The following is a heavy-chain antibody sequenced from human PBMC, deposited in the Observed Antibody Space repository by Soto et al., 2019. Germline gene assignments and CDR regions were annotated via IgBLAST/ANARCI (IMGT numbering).Heavy chain of an antibody. CDR1: GSDFSTYS. Sequence: GGSLRLSCRASGSDFSTYSMNWVRQAPGQGLEWIAYVSLDSDSIQYADSVKGRFTISRDDAENSLYLQMDSLRDEDTAVYYCAKLANYYDSSVSPHFDYWGQGTLVTVSS. D-gene: IGHD3-22*01. V-gene: IGHV3-48*02. CDR3: AKLANYYDSSVSPHFDY. J-gene: IGHJ4*02. CDR2: VSLDSDSI.